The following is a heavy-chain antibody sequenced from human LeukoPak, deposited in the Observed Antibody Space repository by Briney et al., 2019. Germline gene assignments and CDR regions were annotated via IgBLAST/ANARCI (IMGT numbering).Heavy chain of an antibody. CDR2: ISSSSSYI. CDR1: GFTFSTYT. D-gene: IGHD1-26*01. CDR3: ARDLVVGAPDY. Sequence: GGSLRLSCAASGFTFSTYTMKWVRQAPGKGLEWVSHISSSSSYIYYADSVKGQFTISRDNTKNSLYLQMNSLRAEDTAVYYCARDLVVGAPDYWGQGTLVTVSS. V-gene: IGHV3-21*01. J-gene: IGHJ4*02.